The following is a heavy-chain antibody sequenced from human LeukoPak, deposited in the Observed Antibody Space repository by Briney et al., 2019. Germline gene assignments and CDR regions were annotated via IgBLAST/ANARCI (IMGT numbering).Heavy chain of an antibody. CDR2: IYYSGST. V-gene: IGHV4-59*01. J-gene: IGHJ2*01. D-gene: IGHD3-22*01. CDR3: ARDAYYYDSSGYFSEWYFDL. CDR1: GGSISSYY. Sequence: PSETLSLTCTLSGGSISSYYWCWIRQPPGEGREWIGYIYYSGSTNYNPSLKSRVTISVDTSKNQFSLKLSSVTAADTDVYYCARDAYYYDSSGYFSEWYFDLWGRGTLVTVSS.